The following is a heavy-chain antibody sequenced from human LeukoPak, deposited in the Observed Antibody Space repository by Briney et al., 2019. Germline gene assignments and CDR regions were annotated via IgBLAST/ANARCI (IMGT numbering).Heavy chain of an antibody. J-gene: IGHJ4*02. V-gene: IGHV3-21*01. Sequence: GGSLRLSCAASGFTFSSYSMNWVRQAPGKGLEWVSSISSSSYIYYADSVKGRFTISRDNAKNSLYLQMNSLRAEDTAVYYCARVGDQLLLNYWGQGTLVTVSS. CDR3: ARVGDQLLLNY. CDR2: ISSSSYI. D-gene: IGHD2-2*01. CDR1: GFTFSSYS.